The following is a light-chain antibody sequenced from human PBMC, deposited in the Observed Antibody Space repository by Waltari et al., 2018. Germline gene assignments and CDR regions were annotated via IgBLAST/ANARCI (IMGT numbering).Light chain of an antibody. Sequence: QSALTQPASVSGSPGQSITISCTGTNGDIGNYNYVSWYQQPPGKAPKLMIYEVNNRPSGVSSRFSGSKSGNTASLTISGLQAEDEADYYCCSFTRTSTWVFGGGTKLTVL. J-gene: IGLJ3*02. CDR1: NGDIGNYNY. V-gene: IGLV2-14*01. CDR2: EVN. CDR3: CSFTRTSTWV.